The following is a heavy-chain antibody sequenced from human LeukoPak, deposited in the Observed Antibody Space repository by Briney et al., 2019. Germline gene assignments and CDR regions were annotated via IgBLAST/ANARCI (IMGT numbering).Heavy chain of an antibody. D-gene: IGHD2-15*01. CDR3: ARKNSGGGGNCYSCRHYYYMDV. Sequence: GASVKVSCKASDYYFSSHGITWVRQAPGQGLEWLGWISVYNDDTKYAQKVQDRVTMTADTSTNTAYMELRSLRSDDTAVYYCARKNSGGGGNCYSCRHYYYMDVWGEGTTVTVSS. CDR1: DYYFSSHG. CDR2: ISVYNDDT. V-gene: IGHV1-18*04. J-gene: IGHJ6*03.